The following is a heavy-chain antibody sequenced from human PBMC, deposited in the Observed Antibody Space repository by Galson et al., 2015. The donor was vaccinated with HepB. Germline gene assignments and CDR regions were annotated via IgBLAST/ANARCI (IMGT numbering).Heavy chain of an antibody. Sequence: SVKVSCKASGGTFSSYAISWVRQAPGQGLEWMGGIIPIFGTANYAQKFQGRVTITADESTSTAYMELSSLRSEDTAVYYCARTVAGLVDYYYYYYMDVWGKGTTVTVSS. J-gene: IGHJ6*03. V-gene: IGHV1-69*13. CDR2: IIPIFGTA. D-gene: IGHD6-19*01. CDR3: ARTVAGLVDYYYYYYMDV. CDR1: GGTFSSYA.